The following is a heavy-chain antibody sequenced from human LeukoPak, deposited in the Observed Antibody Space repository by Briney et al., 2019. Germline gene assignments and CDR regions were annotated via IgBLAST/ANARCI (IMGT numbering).Heavy chain of an antibody. CDR3: ARGPRGQRFDY. D-gene: IGHD1-1*01. Sequence: ASVKVSCKASGSTFNTYYIHWVRQAPGQGLEWMGLINPGGGDTSYAQNLQGRVTMTRDTSTSTVYLELSNLRSEDTAVYYCARGPRGQRFDYWGQGTLVTVSS. V-gene: IGHV1-46*02. CDR2: INPGGGDT. J-gene: IGHJ4*02. CDR1: GSTFNTYY.